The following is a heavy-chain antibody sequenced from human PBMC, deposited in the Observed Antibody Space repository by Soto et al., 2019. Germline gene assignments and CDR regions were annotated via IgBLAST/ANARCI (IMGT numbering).Heavy chain of an antibody. Sequence: GESLKISCKGSGYSFTSYWISWVRQMPGKGLEWMGRIDPSDSYTNYSPYFQGQVTISADKSISTAYLQWSSLKASDTAMYYCASSPRGYCSSTSCRELGNYYGMDVWGQGTTVTVSS. D-gene: IGHD2-2*01. CDR1: GYSFTSYW. J-gene: IGHJ6*02. CDR3: ASSPRGYCSSTSCRELGNYYGMDV. CDR2: IDPSDSYT. V-gene: IGHV5-10-1*01.